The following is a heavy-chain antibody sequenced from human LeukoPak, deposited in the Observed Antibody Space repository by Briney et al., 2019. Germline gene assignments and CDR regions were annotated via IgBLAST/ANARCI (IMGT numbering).Heavy chain of an antibody. CDR3: AKDSVHYDSSGCNY. V-gene: IGHV3-30*18. D-gene: IGHD3-22*01. CDR1: GFTFSSYG. J-gene: IGHJ4*02. CDR2: ISYDGSNK. Sequence: GRSLRLSCAASGFTFSSYGMHWVRQAPGKGLEWVAVISYDGSNKYYADSVKGRFTISRDNSKNTLYLQMNSLRAEDTAVYYCAKDSVHYDSSGCNYWGQGTLVTVSS.